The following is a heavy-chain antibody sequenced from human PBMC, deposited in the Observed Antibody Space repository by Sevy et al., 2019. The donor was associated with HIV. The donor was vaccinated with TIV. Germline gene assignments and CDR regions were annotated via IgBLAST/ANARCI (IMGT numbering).Heavy chain of an antibody. Sequence: GGSLRLSCAASGFTFSTYSMHWVRQAPGKGLEWVSYISKSSRNIYYADSVKGRFTISRDNAKNSLYLQMNSLRAEDTGVYYCAREILVIPYCYYAMDVWGQGTTVTVSS. CDR1: GFTFSTYS. CDR2: ISKSSRNI. CDR3: AREILVIPYCYYAMDV. D-gene: IGHD3-9*01. J-gene: IGHJ6*02. V-gene: IGHV3-48*01.